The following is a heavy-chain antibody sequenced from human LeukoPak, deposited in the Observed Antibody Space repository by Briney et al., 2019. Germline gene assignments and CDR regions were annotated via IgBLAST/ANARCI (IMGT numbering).Heavy chain of an antibody. CDR2: IYYSGST. J-gene: IGHJ4*02. D-gene: IGHD3-16*02. Sequence: PSETLSLTCTVSGGSISSSSYYWGWIRQPPGKGLEWIGSIYYSGSTYYNPSLKSRVTISVDTSKNQFSLKLSSVTAADTAVYYCAREGTEVRLGELSNRYYFDYWGQGTLVTVSS. V-gene: IGHV4-39*02. CDR3: AREGTEVRLGELSNRYYFDY. CDR1: GGSISSSSYY.